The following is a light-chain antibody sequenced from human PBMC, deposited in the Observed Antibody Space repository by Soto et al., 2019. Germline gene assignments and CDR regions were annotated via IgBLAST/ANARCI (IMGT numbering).Light chain of an antibody. CDR3: HQRSNWPWT. CDR1: QSVSSY. Sequence: EIVLTQSPATLSFSPGERVTLSCRASQSVSSYLAWYQQKPGQAPRLLIYDASNRATGIPARFSGSGSGTDFTLTISSLEPEDFAVYFCHQRSNWPWTFGQGTKVDIK. CDR2: DAS. J-gene: IGKJ1*01. V-gene: IGKV3-11*01.